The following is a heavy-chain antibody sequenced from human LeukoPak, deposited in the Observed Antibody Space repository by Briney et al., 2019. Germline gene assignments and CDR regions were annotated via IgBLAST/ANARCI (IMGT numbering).Heavy chain of an antibody. D-gene: IGHD3-16*01. Sequence: ASVKVSCKASGYSFINNGINWVRQAPGQGLEWMGWISPYNGNTNFAQKLQGRVTMTTDTSTSTAYLELRSLTFDDTAVYYCARGETRNDYWGREPWSPSPQ. CDR3: ARGETRNDY. J-gene: IGHJ4*02. V-gene: IGHV1-18*01. CDR2: ISPYNGNT. CDR1: GYSFINNG.